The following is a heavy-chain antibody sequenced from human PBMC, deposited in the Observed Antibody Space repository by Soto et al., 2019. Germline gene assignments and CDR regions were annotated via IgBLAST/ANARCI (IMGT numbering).Heavy chain of an antibody. CDR1: GGSISSNY. Sequence: QVQLQESGPGLVKPSETLSLTCNVSGGSISSNYWSWIRQPPGKGLQWIGFVYYTGSANYNPSLKSRVTISVATSNNQFSLKLTSVTAADTAVYYCARHASFGLAPFDSWGQGTLVTVSS. CDR2: VYYTGSA. V-gene: IGHV4-59*08. D-gene: IGHD5-18*01. J-gene: IGHJ4*02. CDR3: ARHASFGLAPFDS.